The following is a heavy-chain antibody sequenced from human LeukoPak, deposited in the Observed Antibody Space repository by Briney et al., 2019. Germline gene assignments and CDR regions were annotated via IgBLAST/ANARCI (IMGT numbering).Heavy chain of an antibody. CDR2: FDPEDGET. CDR1: GYTLTELS. CDR3: ATDMDCTNGVCYTLDY. V-gene: IGHV1-24*01. D-gene: IGHD2-8*01. Sequence: ASVKVSCKVSGYTLTELSMHWVRQAPGKGLEWMGGFDPEDGETIYAQKFQGRVTMTEDTSTDTAYMELSSLRSEDTAMYYCATDMDCTNGVCYTLDYWGQGTLVTVSS. J-gene: IGHJ4*02.